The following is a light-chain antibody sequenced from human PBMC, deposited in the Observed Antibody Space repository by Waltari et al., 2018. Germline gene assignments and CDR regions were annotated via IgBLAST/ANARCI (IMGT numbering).Light chain of an antibody. CDR3: QQYNKYPLT. CDR1: QSIITW. Sequence: DIQMTRSPSTLSASVGDRVTISCRASQSIITWLAWYQQKPGKAPKLLVYKASSLESGVPARFSGRGSGTEFTLTISSLQADDFATYYCQQYNKYPLTFGGGTKVE. V-gene: IGKV1-5*03. J-gene: IGKJ4*01. CDR2: KAS.